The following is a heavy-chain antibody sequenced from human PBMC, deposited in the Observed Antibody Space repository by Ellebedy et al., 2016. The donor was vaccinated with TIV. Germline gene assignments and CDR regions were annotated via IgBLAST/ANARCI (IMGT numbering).Heavy chain of an antibody. V-gene: IGHV3-74*01. J-gene: IGHJ1*01. CDR3: ARDLSPTGLRGYFHY. CDR2: INGDGGFT. CDR1: GFTFSRHW. Sequence: GESLKISCAASGFTFSRHWMHWIRQAPGKGLVWLSRINGDGGFTSHAAFVKGRFTISRDNFQNTLYLQMDSLRAEDTAVYYCARDLSPTGLRGYFHYWGQGTLVTVSS. D-gene: IGHD3-10*01.